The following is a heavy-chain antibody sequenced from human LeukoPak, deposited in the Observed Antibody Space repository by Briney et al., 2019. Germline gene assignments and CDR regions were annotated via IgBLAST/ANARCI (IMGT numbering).Heavy chain of an antibody. CDR1: GVSFNGYY. V-gene: IGHV4-34*01. D-gene: IGHD6-6*01. Sequence: SETLSLTCAVYGVSFNGYYWTWIRQPPGKGLEWIGEINKSGSTNYNPSLKSRVTMSIDTSKNQISLRLASVTAADTAVYYCARNSAYSTSSGFNSWGQGTLVTVSS. CDR2: INKSGST. CDR3: ARNSAYSTSSGFNS. J-gene: IGHJ4*02.